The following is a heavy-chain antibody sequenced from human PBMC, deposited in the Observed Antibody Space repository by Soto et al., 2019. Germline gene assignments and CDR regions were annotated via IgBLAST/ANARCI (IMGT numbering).Heavy chain of an antibody. CDR1: GYSFISYW. V-gene: IGHV5-51*03. Sequence: EVQLVQSGAEVKKPGESLKISCKGSGYSFISYWIVWVRQMPGKGLEWMGTFYPGDSDTRYSPSFQGQVTISADKSISTAYLQWSSLKASDTAMYYCAREVAGQRVYFQHWGQGTLVTVSS. J-gene: IGHJ1*01. CDR2: FYPGDSDT. D-gene: IGHD6-19*01. CDR3: AREVAGQRVYFQH.